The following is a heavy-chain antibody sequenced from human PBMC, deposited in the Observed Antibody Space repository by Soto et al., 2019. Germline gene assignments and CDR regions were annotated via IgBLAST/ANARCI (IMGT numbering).Heavy chain of an antibody. V-gene: IGHV3-23*01. J-gene: IGHJ3*02. CDR3: AKVYNWLHDAFDI. D-gene: IGHD1-1*01. Sequence: EVQLLESGGGLVQPGGSLRLSCEASGFAFSGYAMSWVRQAPGKGLDWVSAVSGGGGATYYAASAKGRFTISRDNSKNTLYLQMNRLWAEDTAVYHCAKVYNWLHDAFDIWGQGTMVTVSS. CDR2: VSGGGGAT. CDR1: GFAFSGYA.